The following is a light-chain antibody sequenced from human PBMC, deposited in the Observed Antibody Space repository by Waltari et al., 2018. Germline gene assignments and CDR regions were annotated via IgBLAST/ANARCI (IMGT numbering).Light chain of an antibody. CDR3: QQRGKWPLT. V-gene: IGKV3-11*01. CDR1: QGVSNY. CDR2: DAS. Sequence: EIVLTQSPDTLSLSPGERATLSCRASQGVSNYLAWYQQKPGQATRLPIYDASKTATGIPARFSGSGFGTDFTLTISTLEPEDFAVYYCQQRGKWPLTFGGGTKVEIK. J-gene: IGKJ4*01.